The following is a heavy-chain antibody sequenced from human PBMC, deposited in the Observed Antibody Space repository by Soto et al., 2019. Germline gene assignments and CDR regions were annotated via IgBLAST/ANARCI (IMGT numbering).Heavy chain of an antibody. J-gene: IGHJ6*02. D-gene: IGHD1-1*01. CDR3: AREAAGTTPEDYYGMDV. CDR1: GFTFSSYA. V-gene: IGHV3-30-3*01. CDR2: ISYDGSNK. Sequence: QVQLVESGGGVVQPGRSLRLSCAASGFTFSSYAMHWVRQAPGKGLEWVAVISYDGSNKYYADSVKGRFTISRDNSKDTLDLQMNSLRAEDTAVYYCAREAAGTTPEDYYGMDVWGQGTTVTVSS.